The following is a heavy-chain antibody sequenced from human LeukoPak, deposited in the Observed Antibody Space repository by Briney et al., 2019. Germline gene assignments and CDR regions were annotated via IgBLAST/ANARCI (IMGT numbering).Heavy chain of an antibody. J-gene: IGHJ4*02. D-gene: IGHD3-10*01. V-gene: IGHV3-23*01. Sequence: PGGSLRLSCAASGFTFSGFAMSWVRQAPGKGLEWVSTISGGGSSTYYADSVKGRFTISRDNSKNTLHLHMISLRAEDTAVYYCARSFFYGSGSYSLYYFDYWGQGTLVTVSS. CDR1: GFTFSGFA. CDR2: ISGGGSST. CDR3: ARSFFYGSGSYSLYYFDY.